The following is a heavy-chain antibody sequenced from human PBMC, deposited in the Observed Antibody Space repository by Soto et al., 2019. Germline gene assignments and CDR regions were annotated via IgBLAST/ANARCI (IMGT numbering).Heavy chain of an antibody. J-gene: IGHJ6*02. D-gene: IGHD2-2*01. V-gene: IGHV1-69*06. CDR1: GGSFIGYA. Sequence: SVKGSCKASGGSFIGYASIWVRQAPGQGLEWTGGIIPIFGTANYAQKFQGRVTITADKSTSTAYMELSSLRSEDTAVYYCARGDYYFIQVVPAALSVRYYYGMDVWGQGTTVTVSS. CDR3: ARGDYYFIQVVPAALSVRYYYGMDV. CDR2: IIPIFGTA.